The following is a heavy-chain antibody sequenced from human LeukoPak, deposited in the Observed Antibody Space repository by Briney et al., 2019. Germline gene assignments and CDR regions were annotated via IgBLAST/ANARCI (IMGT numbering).Heavy chain of an antibody. V-gene: IGHV3-21*01. CDR3: ARAVSGSTTPFDY. CDR1: GFTFSSYS. D-gene: IGHD3-10*01. Sequence: GGSLRLSCAASGFTFSSYSMNWVRQAPGKGLDWVSSISSSSSYIYYADSGKGRFTISRDNAKNSLYLQMNSLRAEDTAVYYCARAVSGSTTPFDYWGQGTLVTVSS. J-gene: IGHJ4*02. CDR2: ISSSSSYI.